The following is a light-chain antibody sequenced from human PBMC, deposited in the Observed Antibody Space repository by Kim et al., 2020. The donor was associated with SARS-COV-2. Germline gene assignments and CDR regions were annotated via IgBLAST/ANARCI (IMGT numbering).Light chain of an antibody. CDR1: SSDVGNYNL. J-gene: IGLJ3*02. CDR3: CSYAGSSTFV. CDR2: EVT. V-gene: IGLV2-23*02. Sequence: QSALTQPASVSGSPGQSITISCTGTSSDVGNYNLVSWYQQHPGKAPKLIIYEVTKRPSGVSNRFSGSKSGNTASLTFSGLQAEDEADYYCCSYAGSSTFVFGGGTNLTVL.